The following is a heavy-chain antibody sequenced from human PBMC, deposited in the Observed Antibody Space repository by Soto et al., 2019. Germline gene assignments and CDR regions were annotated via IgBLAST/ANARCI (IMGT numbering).Heavy chain of an antibody. V-gene: IGHV3-30-3*01. D-gene: IGHD2-8*01. CDR2: ISYDGSNK. J-gene: IGHJ4*02. CDR3: ARGEEDIVLNFDY. Sequence: GGSLRLSCAASGFTFSSYAMHWVRQAPGKGLEWVAVISYDGSNKYYADSVKGRFTISRDNSKNTLYLQMNSLRAEDTAVYYCARGEEDIVLNFDYWGQGTLVTVSS. CDR1: GFTFSSYA.